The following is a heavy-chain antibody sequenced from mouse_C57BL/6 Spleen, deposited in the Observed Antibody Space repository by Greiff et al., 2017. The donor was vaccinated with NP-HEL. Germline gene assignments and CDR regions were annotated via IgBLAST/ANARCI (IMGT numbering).Heavy chain of an antibody. CDR3: ARDSENYFDY. CDR1: GYTFTSYW. Sequence: QVQLQQSGAELVMPGASVKLSCKASGYTFTSYWMHWVKQRPGQGLEWIGEIDPSDSYTNYNQKFKGKSTLTVDKSSSTAYMQLSSLTSEDSAVYYCARDSENYFDYWGQGTTLTVSS. V-gene: IGHV1-69*01. CDR2: IDPSDSYT. J-gene: IGHJ2*01.